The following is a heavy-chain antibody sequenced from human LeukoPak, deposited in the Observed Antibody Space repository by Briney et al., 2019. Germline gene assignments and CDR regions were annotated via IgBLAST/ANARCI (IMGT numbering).Heavy chain of an antibody. J-gene: IGHJ5*02. CDR3: VKGVVVPAATGFDP. V-gene: IGHV3-64D*06. D-gene: IGHD2-2*01. CDR2: ISSNGGST. CDR1: GFTFSSYA. Sequence: GGSLRLSCSAFGFTFSSYAMHWVRQAPGKGLEYVSAISSNGGSTYYADSVKGRFTISRDNSKNTLYLQMSSLRAEDTAVYYCVKGVVVPAATGFDPWGQGTLVTVSS.